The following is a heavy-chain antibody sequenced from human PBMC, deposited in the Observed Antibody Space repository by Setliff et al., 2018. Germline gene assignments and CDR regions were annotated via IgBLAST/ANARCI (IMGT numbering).Heavy chain of an antibody. CDR3: AREVGTSTSSDAFDV. Sequence: SETLSLTCTVSGDSISSGDYFWSWIRQPPGKGLEWIAYIYHSGSAYYNPSLKSRVTMSVDTSENQFSLHLTSVTAADAAVYYCAREVGTSTSSDAFDVWGQGMMGTVS. CDR2: IYHSGSA. V-gene: IGHV4-30-4*08. D-gene: IGHD1-26*01. J-gene: IGHJ3*01. CDR1: GDSISSGDYF.